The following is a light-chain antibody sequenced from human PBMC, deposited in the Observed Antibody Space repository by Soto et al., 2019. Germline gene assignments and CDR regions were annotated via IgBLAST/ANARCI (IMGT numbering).Light chain of an antibody. J-gene: IGKJ1*01. CDR3: QQYNNWPPPWT. Sequence: EIVFTNAPGTQSLSPWHRAPLSCRASQRVGGNYLAWYHQVPGQAPRLLIYGASTRATGIPARFSGSGSGTEFTLTISSLQSEDFAVYYCQQYNNWPPPWTFGLGTKVDIK. CDR2: GAS. V-gene: IGKV3-15*01. CDR1: QRVGGN.